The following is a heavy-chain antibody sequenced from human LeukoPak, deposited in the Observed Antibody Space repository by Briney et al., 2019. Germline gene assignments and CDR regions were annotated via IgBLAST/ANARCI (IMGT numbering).Heavy chain of an antibody. CDR2: ISSSGSAI. Sequence: GGSLRLSCAASGFTFSSYSMNWVRQAPGKGLEWVSYISSSGSAIYYADSVKGRFTISRDNAKNSLYLQMNSLRAEDTAVYYCARVGSGSYHDFDYWGQGTLVTVSS. D-gene: IGHD1-26*01. CDR1: GFTFSSYS. J-gene: IGHJ4*02. CDR3: ARVGSGSYHDFDY. V-gene: IGHV3-21*05.